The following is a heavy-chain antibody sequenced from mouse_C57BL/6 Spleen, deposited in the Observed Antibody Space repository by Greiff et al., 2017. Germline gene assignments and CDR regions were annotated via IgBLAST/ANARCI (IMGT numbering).Heavy chain of an antibody. V-gene: IGHV10-1*01. J-gene: IGHJ1*03. CDR2: IRSKSNNYAT. Sequence: EVQLVESGGGLVQPKGSLKLSCAASGFSFNTYAMNWVRQAPGKGLEWVARIRSKSNNYATYYADSVKDRFTISRDDSESMLYLQMNNLKTEDTAMYYCVRLRYDYDYWYFDVWGTGTTGTVSS. D-gene: IGHD2-4*01. CDR1: GFSFNTYA. CDR3: VRLRYDYDYWYFDV.